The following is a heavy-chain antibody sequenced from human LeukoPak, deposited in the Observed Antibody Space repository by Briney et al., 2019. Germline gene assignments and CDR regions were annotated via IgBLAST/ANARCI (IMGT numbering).Heavy chain of an antibody. CDR1: GGSISSYY. Sequence: SETLSLTCTVSGGSISSYYWNWIRQPPGKGLEWIGYIYYGGNTVYNPSFKSRVTMSVDTSRNQFSLKLNSLTAADTAVYYCARANITYYFDYWGQGTLVTVSS. D-gene: IGHD1-14*01. V-gene: IGHV4-59*01. CDR2: IYYGGNT. J-gene: IGHJ4*02. CDR3: ARANITYYFDY.